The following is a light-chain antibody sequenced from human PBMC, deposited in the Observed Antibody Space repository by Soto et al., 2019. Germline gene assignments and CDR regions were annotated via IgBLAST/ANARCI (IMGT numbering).Light chain of an antibody. CDR3: QQFGSSPPMFT. CDR2: GAS. J-gene: IGKJ2*01. V-gene: IGKV3-20*01. CDR1: QSVSSGY. Sequence: EIVLTQSPGTLSLSPGERATLSCRASQSVSSGYFAWYQQKPGQAPSLLIYGASSSTTGIPDRFSGSGSGTDFTLTISRLEPQDFAVYYCQQFGSSPPMFTFGQGTKLEIK.